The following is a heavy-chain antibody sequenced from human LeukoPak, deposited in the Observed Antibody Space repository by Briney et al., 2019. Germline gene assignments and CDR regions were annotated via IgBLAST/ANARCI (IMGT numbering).Heavy chain of an antibody. D-gene: IGHD2-2*01. CDR3: ARVIVLVEGASDHFDY. Sequence: PGGSLRLSCAASGFTFSSYWMTWVRQPPGKGLEWVANIKYDGSAKYYGDLAKGRFTISRDSTKNSLYLQMNSLRAEDTAVYYCARVIVLVEGASDHFDYWGQGTPATVHS. V-gene: IGHV3-7*01. CDR2: IKYDGSAK. CDR1: GFTFSSYW. J-gene: IGHJ4*02.